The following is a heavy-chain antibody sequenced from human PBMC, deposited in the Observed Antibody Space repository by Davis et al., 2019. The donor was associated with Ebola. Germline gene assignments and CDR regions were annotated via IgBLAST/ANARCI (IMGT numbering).Heavy chain of an antibody. CDR1: GGSISSGDYY. J-gene: IGHJ3*02. CDR3: ARVPSRWLLLPNDAFDI. D-gene: IGHD3-22*01. V-gene: IGHV4-30-4*01. CDR2: IYYSGST. Sequence: MPSETLSLTCTVSGGSISSGDYYWSWIRQPPGKGLEWIGYIYYSGSTYYNPSLKSRVTISVDTSKNQFSLKLSSVTAADTAVYYCARVPSRWLLLPNDAFDIWGQGTMVTVSS.